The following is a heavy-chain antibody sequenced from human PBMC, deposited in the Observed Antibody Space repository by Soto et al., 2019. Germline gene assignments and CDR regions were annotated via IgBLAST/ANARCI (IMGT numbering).Heavy chain of an antibody. CDR1: GYTFTSYS. CDR2: INPGNGYT. J-gene: IGHJ4*02. Sequence: QVKLVQSGAEVKMPGASVKVSCKASGYTFTSYSMHWVRQAPGQRLEWMGRINPGNGYTKYSQRFQGRVTITRDTSASTAYMELGSLRSEDTAVYYCVVGSCGDCYLIEQWGQGTLVTVSS. D-gene: IGHD2-21*01. CDR3: VVGSCGDCYLIEQ. V-gene: IGHV1-3*01.